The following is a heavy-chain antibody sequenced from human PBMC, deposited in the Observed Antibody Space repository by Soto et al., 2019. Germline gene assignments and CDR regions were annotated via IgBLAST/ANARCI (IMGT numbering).Heavy chain of an antibody. J-gene: IGHJ4*02. D-gene: IGHD3-22*01. Sequence: GGSLRLSYAASGFTFSSYAMSWVRQAPGKGLEWVSAISGSGGSTYYADSVKGRFTISRDNSKNTLYLQMNSLRAEDTAVYYCAKDRFGFGITMIVVVITALDYWGQGTLVTVSS. V-gene: IGHV3-23*01. CDR1: GFTFSSYA. CDR2: ISGSGGST. CDR3: AKDRFGFGITMIVVVITALDY.